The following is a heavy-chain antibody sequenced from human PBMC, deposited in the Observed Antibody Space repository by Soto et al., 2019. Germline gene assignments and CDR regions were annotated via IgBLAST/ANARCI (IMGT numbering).Heavy chain of an antibody. J-gene: IGHJ4*02. V-gene: IGHV4-30-2*01. CDR3: ARHTPAISISDH. CDR1: GGSISSGGYS. Sequence: SETLSLTCAVSGGSISSGGYSWSWNRQPPGKGLEWIGYIYHSGRTYYNPSLKSRVTISVDRSKNQFSLKLSSVTAADTAVYYCARHTPAISISDHWGQGTLVTVSS. D-gene: IGHD2-15*01. CDR2: IYHSGRT.